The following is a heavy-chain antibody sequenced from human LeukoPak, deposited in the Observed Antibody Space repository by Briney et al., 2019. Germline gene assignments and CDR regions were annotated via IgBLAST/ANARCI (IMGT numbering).Heavy chain of an antibody. Sequence: SETLSLTCIVSGGSVSSGSYYWSWIRQPPGKGLEWIGYIYYSGSTNYNPSLKSRVTISVDTSKNQFSLKLSSVTAADTAVYYCARESPRYYDSSGYYTSYYYYGMDVWGQGTTVTVSS. CDR1: GGSVSSGSYY. CDR3: ARESPRYYDSSGYYTSYYYYGMDV. D-gene: IGHD3-22*01. V-gene: IGHV4-61*01. J-gene: IGHJ6*02. CDR2: IYYSGST.